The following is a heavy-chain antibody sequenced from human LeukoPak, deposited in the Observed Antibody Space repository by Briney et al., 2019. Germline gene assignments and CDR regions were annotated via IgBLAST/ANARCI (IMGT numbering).Heavy chain of an antibody. D-gene: IGHD3-22*01. V-gene: IGHV3-49*03. J-gene: IGHJ4*02. CDR2: IRSKAYGGTT. CDR1: GFTFGDYA. CDR3: TRSYYYDSSGTAGY. Sequence: GGSLRLSCTASGFTFGDYAMSWFRQAPGKGLEWVGFIRSKAYGGTTEYAVSVKGRFTISRDDSKSIAYLQMNSLKTEDTAVYYCTRSYYYDSSGTAGYWGQGTLVTVSS.